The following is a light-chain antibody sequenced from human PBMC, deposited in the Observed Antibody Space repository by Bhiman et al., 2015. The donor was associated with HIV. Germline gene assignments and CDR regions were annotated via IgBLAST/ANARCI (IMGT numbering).Light chain of an antibody. CDR2: DNN. CDR3: GTWDSSLSAEV. V-gene: IGLV1-51*01. CDR1: SSNIGAGYD. J-gene: IGLJ3*02. Sequence: QSVLTQPPSVSGAPGQRVTISCTGSSSNIGAGYDVSWYQQLPGTAPKLLIYDNNKRPSGIPDRFSGSKSGTSATLGITGLQTGDEADYYCGTWDSSLSAEVFGGGTKLTVL.